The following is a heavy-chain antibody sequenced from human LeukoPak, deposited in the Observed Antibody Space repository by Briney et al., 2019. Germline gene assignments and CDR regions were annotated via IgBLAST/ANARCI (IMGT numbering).Heavy chain of an antibody. CDR2: INYSGST. CDR3: ERVSPAAYYYGMDV. J-gene: IGHJ6*04. CDR1: GGSISSGGYY. V-gene: IGHV4-31*03. Sequence: SQTLSLTCTVSGGSISSGGYYWSWIRQHPGKGLEWIGYINYSGSTYYNPSLKSRVTISVDTSKNQFSLKLSSVTAADTAVYYCERVSPAAYYYGMDVWGKGTTVTVSS.